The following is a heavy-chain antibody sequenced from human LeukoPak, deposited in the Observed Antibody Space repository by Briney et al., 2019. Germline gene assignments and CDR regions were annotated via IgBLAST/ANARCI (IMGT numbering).Heavy chain of an antibody. D-gene: IGHD2-2*01. J-gene: IGHJ6*02. CDR1: GFTFSSYA. CDR2: LSGSGGST. CDR3: AKGGYQLLLHYYYYGMDV. V-gene: IGHV3-23*01. Sequence: GGSLRLSCAASGFTFSSYAMSWVRPAPGKGLEWVSALSGSGGSTYYADSVKGRFTISRDNSKNTLYLQMNSLRAEDTAVYYCAKGGYQLLLHYYYYGMDVWGQGTTVTVSS.